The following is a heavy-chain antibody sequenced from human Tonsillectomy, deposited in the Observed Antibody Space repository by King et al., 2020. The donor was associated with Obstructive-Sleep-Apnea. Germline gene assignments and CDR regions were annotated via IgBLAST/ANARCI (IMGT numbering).Heavy chain of an antibody. V-gene: IGHV3-7*01. CDR1: GFTFSDYW. CDR2: IKQEGSEK. J-gene: IGHJ4*02. CDR3: AKGSYRHDY. D-gene: IGHD3-16*02. Sequence: VQLVESGGGLVQSGGSLRLSCAASGFTFSDYWMTWVRQAPGKGLEWVANIKQEGSEKYYVDSVKGRFTISRDNADNSLSLQMDSLRAEDTAVYYCAKGSYRHDYWGQGTLVTVSS.